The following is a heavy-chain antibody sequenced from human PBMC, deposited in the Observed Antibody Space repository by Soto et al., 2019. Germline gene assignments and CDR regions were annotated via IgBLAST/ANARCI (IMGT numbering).Heavy chain of an antibody. CDR1: GGTFSSYA. CDR2: IIPIFGTA. Sequence: ASVKVSCKASGGTFSSYAISWVRQAPGQGLEWMGGIIPIFGTANYAQKFQGRVTITADESTSTAYMELSSLRSEDTAVYYCARAAAMAPRDFDYWGQGTLVTVSS. D-gene: IGHD5-18*01. V-gene: IGHV1-69*13. CDR3: ARAAAMAPRDFDY. J-gene: IGHJ4*02.